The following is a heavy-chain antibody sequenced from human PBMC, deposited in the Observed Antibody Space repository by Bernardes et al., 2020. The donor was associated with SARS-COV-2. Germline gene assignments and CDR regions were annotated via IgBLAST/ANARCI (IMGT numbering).Heavy chain of an antibody. CDR1: GFSFSTYA. Sequence: GGSLRLSCAASGFSFSTYAMSWVRQAPGTGLEWVSTISASGTYTYYADSVRGRFTISRDNSRDTLYLRMNSLRAEDTAIYHCARDSQAWLSSNDYYYGMDVWGQGTTATVSS. V-gene: IGHV3-23*01. CDR2: ISASGTYT. CDR3: ARDSQAWLSSNDYYYGMDV. D-gene: IGHD6-19*01. J-gene: IGHJ6*02.